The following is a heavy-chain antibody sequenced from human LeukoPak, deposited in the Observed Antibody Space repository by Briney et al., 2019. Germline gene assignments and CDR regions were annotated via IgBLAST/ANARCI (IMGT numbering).Heavy chain of an antibody. J-gene: IGHJ4*02. V-gene: IGHV3-7*03. CDR1: GFTFSSYA. CDR3: AKDGGVGATRGFDY. CDR2: IKQDGSEK. Sequence: GGSLRLSCAASGFTFSSYAMSWVRQAPGKGLEWVANIKQDGSEKYYVDSVKGRFTISRDNAKNSLYLQMNSLRAEDTAVYYCAKDGGVGATRGFDYWGQGTLVTVSS. D-gene: IGHD1-26*01.